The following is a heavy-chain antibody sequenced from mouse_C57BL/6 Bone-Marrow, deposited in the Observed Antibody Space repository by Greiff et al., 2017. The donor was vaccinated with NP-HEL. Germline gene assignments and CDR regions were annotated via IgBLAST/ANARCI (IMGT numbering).Heavy chain of an antibody. CDR2: ISSGGSYT. Sequence: EVKVVESGGDLVKPGGSLKLSCAASGFTFSSYGMSWVRQTPDKRLEWVATISSGGSYTYYPDSVKGRFTISRDNAKNTLYLQMSSLKSEDTAMYYCARRWDVAMDYWGQGTSVTVSS. V-gene: IGHV5-6*02. J-gene: IGHJ4*01. D-gene: IGHD4-1*01. CDR1: GFTFSSYG. CDR3: ARRWDVAMDY.